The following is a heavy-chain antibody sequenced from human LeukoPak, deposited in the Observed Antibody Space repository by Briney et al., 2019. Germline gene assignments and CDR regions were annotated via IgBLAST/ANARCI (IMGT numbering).Heavy chain of an antibody. CDR3: ARDFNRYSSSWHSFDY. CDR2: IRYDGSNK. J-gene: IGHJ4*02. D-gene: IGHD6-13*01. V-gene: IGHV3-30*02. CDR1: GFTFSSYG. Sequence: PGGSLRLSCAASGFTFSSYGMHWVRQAPGKGLEWVALIRYDGSNKYYADSVKGRFTISRDNSKDTLYLQMNSLRAEDTALYYCARDFNRYSSSWHSFDYWGQGTLVTVSS.